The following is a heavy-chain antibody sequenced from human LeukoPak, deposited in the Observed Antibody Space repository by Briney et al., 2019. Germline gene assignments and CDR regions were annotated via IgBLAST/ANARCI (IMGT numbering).Heavy chain of an antibody. Sequence: SETLSLTCTVSGGSISSYYWSWIRQPPGKGLEWIGYIYYSGSTNYNPSLKSRVTISVDTSKNQFSLKLSSVTAADTAVYYCARHAEMATSYDYWGQGTLVTVSS. CDR2: IYYSGST. CDR1: GGSISSYY. J-gene: IGHJ4*02. D-gene: IGHD5-24*01. V-gene: IGHV4-59*08. CDR3: ARHAEMATSYDY.